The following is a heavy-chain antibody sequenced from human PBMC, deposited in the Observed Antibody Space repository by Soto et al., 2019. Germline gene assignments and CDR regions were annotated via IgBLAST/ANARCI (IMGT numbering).Heavy chain of an antibody. CDR1: GFTFSGSA. V-gene: IGHV3-73*02. D-gene: IGHD1-26*01. Sequence: EVQLVESGGGLVQPGGSLKLSCAASGFTFSGSAMHWVRQASGKGLEWVGRIRSKANSYATAYAASVKGRFTISREDSKNTAYLQMNSLKTEDTAVYYCTAWNSRSQTDYWGQGTLVTVSS. J-gene: IGHJ4*02. CDR3: TAWNSRSQTDY. CDR2: IRSKANSYAT.